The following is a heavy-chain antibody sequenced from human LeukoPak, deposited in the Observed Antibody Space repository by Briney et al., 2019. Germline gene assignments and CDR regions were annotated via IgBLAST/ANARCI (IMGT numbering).Heavy chain of an antibody. Sequence: SETLSLTCTVSGGSVSSVSYYWSWIRQPPGKGLEWIGYIYYSGSTNYNPSLKSRVTISVDTSKNQFSLKLTSVTAADTAMYYCAREEGYPDAFDIWGQGTMVTVS. D-gene: IGHD5-12*01. V-gene: IGHV4-61*01. J-gene: IGHJ3*02. CDR2: IYYSGST. CDR1: GGSVSSVSYY. CDR3: AREEGYPDAFDI.